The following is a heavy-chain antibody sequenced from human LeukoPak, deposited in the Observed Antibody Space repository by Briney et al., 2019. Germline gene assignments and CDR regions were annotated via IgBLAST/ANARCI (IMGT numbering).Heavy chain of an antibody. D-gene: IGHD1-26*01. V-gene: IGHV1-24*01. CDR1: GYTLTELS. Sequence: ASVKVSCKVSGYTLTELSMHWVRQAPGKGLEGMGGFDPEDGETIYAQKFQGRVTMTEATSTDTAYMELSSLRSEDTAVYYCATDLVLMESGSYRDYWGQGTLVTVSS. CDR2: FDPEDGET. CDR3: ATDLVLMESGSYRDY. J-gene: IGHJ4*02.